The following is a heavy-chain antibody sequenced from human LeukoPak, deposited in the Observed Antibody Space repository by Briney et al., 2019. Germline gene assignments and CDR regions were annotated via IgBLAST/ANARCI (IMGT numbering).Heavy chain of an antibody. V-gene: IGHV1-18*01. D-gene: IGHD3-16*01. CDR2: ISPDNGNR. CDR3: ARDPKGDYVWGSEYHHFDS. J-gene: IGHJ4*02. CDR1: GFTFTSYA. Sequence: GASVKVSCKASGFTFTSYAINWVRQAPGQGLEWMGWISPDNGNRKFAQNLQGRVTMTTDTSTSTAYMELRSLRSDDTAIYYCARDPKGDYVWGSEYHHFDSWGQGTLVTVSS.